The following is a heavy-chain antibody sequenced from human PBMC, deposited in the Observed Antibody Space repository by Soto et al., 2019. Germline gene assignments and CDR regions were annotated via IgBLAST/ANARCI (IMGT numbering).Heavy chain of an antibody. Sequence: QVQLVESGGGVVQPGGSLRLSCAVSGFTFSDYGMHWVRQAPGKGLVWVAVISPDGINKYYPYSLRGRFTISRDNSKNTLYLQMSSLRGEDTAVYYCGKPSGWYPDYWGQGTHVTVSS. CDR3: GKPSGWYPDY. D-gene: IGHD6-19*01. J-gene: IGHJ4*02. V-gene: IGHV3-30*18. CDR1: GFTFSDYG. CDR2: ISPDGINK.